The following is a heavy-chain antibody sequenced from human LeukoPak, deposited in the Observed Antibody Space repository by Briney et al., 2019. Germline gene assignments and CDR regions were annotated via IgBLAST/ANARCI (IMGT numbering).Heavy chain of an antibody. CDR2: IYYSGTT. J-gene: IGHJ4*02. CDR3: ARVLGYCSASSCYPSFDY. Sequence: PSETLSLTCTVSGASISSSYWTWIRQPPGKGLEWIGYIYYSGTTNYNPSLKSRVTISVDTSKNQFSLKLSSVTAADTAVYYCARVLGYCSASSCYPSFDYWGQGTLVTVSS. D-gene: IGHD2-15*01. CDR1: GASISSSY. V-gene: IGHV4-59*01.